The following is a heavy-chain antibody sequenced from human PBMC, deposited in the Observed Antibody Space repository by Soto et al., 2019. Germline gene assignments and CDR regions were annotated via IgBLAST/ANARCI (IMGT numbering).Heavy chain of an antibody. CDR2: IYHSGST. Sequence: QVQLQESGPGLVKPSGTLSLTCAVSSGSISSSNWWSWVRQPPGKGLEWIGEIYHSGSTNYNPSLKSRVTISVDKSKKQFSLKLSSVTAADTAVYYCARERYCSGGSCKNYYYYYMDVWGKGTTVTVSS. V-gene: IGHV4-4*02. D-gene: IGHD2-15*01. J-gene: IGHJ6*03. CDR3: ARERYCSGGSCKNYYYYYMDV. CDR1: SGSISSSNW.